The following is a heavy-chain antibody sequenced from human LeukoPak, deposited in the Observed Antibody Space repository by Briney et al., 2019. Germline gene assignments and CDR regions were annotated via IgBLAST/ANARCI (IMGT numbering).Heavy chain of an antibody. CDR1: GGSISSYY. J-gene: IGHJ4*02. Sequence: SETLSLTCTVSGGSISSYYWSWIRQPPGKGLEWIGYIYTSGSTNYNPSLKSRVTISVDTSKNQFSLKLSSVTAADTAVYYCARMLQLGDYFDYWGQGTLVTVCS. CDR3: ARMLQLGDYFDY. D-gene: IGHD5-24*01. V-gene: IGHV4-4*09. CDR2: IYTSGST.